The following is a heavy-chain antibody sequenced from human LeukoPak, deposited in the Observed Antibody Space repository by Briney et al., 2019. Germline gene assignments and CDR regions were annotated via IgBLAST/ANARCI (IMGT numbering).Heavy chain of an antibody. J-gene: IGHJ4*02. CDR3: AKDHSSSGYYWPFDY. CDR2: ISGSGGST. V-gene: IGHV3-23*01. CDR1: GFTFSSYA. Sequence: GGSLRLSCAASGFTFSSYAMSWVRQAPGKGLEWVSAISGSGGSTYYADSVKGRFTISRDNSKNTLYLQMNSLRAEDTAAYYCAKDHSSSGYYWPFDYWGQGTLVTVSS. D-gene: IGHD3-22*01.